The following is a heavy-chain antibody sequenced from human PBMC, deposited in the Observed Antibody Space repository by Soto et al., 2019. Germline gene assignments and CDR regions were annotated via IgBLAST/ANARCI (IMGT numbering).Heavy chain of an antibody. J-gene: IGHJ6*02. D-gene: IGHD1-26*01. CDR1: GYTFTSYG. CDR3: ARYRAEARYYYYYGMDV. V-gene: IGHV1-18*01. Sequence: GASVKVSCKASGYTFTSYGISWVRQAPEQGLEWMGWISAYNGNTNYAQKLQGRVTMTTDTSTSTAYMELRSLRSDDTAVYYCARYRAEARYYYYYGMDVWGQGTTVTVSS. CDR2: ISAYNGNT.